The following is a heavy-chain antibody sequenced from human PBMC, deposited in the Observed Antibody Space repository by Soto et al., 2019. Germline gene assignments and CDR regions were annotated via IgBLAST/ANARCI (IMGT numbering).Heavy chain of an antibody. D-gene: IGHD3-16*02. V-gene: IGHV1-24*01. Sequence: VKVSCKVSRYTLTELSVHWVRQAPGKGLEWTGGFDPEDGETIYAQKFQGRVAMTEDTSTDTAYMELSSLRSEDTAVYYCATDRMITFGGVIVRNAFDIWGQGTMVTGSS. CDR1: RYTLTELS. CDR2: FDPEDGET. J-gene: IGHJ3*02. CDR3: ATDRMITFGGVIVRNAFDI.